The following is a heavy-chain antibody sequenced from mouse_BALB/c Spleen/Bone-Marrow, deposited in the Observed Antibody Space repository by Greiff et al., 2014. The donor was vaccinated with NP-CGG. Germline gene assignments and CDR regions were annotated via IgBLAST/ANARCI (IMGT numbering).Heavy chain of an antibody. CDR1: GYKFTDYE. Sequence: QVQLQQSGAELVRPGASVTLSCKASGYKFTDYEMHWVKQTPVHGLEWIGSIDPETGGTAYNQNFKGKATLTADRSSITAYMELRSLTSEDSAVYYCTREGIYFGYDVPMDYWGQGTSDTVSS. CDR3: TREGIYFGYDVPMDY. V-gene: IGHV1-15*01. D-gene: IGHD2-2*01. CDR2: IDPETGGT. J-gene: IGHJ4*01.